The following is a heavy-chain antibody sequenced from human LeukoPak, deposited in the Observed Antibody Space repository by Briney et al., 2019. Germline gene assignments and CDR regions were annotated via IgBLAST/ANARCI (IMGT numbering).Heavy chain of an antibody. D-gene: IGHD2-15*01. Sequence: GGSLRLSCEGSGITFRTYWMSWVRQAPGKGLEWVAKINEDGSEKYYVDSVKGRFTISGDNAQNSVYLQMNSLRAEDTAVYYCATLGYCSIASCYSPFDYWGQGTLVTVSS. CDR1: GITFRTYW. J-gene: IGHJ4*02. CDR3: ATLGYCSIASCYSPFDY. CDR2: INEDGSEK. V-gene: IGHV3-7*05.